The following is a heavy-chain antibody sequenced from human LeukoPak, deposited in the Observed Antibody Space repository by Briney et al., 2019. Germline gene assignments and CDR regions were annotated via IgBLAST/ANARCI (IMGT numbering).Heavy chain of an antibody. Sequence: GSLRLSCAASGFTFSSYSMNWVRQAPGGGLEWVSYISSSSSTMYYADSVKGRFTISRDNAKNSLYLQMNSLRAEGTAVYYCASWNFGNWFDPWGQGTLVTVSS. CDR2: ISSSSSTM. V-gene: IGHV3-48*01. J-gene: IGHJ5*02. CDR1: GFTFSSYS. D-gene: IGHD3-10*01. CDR3: ASWNFGNWFDP.